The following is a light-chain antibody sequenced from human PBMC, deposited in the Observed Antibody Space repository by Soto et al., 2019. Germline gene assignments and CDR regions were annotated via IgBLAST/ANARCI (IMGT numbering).Light chain of an antibody. CDR1: PEIPSW. Sequence: DIQMTQSPSSVSASVGDRVLITCRASPEIPSWLAWYQQTPGRPPKLLIYGTSDLRPGVPSRFSGSRSGPDFILTIDSLQPEDFATYFCQQATSFPLTFGGGTKVEIK. CDR2: GTS. V-gene: IGKV1-12*01. CDR3: QQATSFPLT. J-gene: IGKJ4*01.